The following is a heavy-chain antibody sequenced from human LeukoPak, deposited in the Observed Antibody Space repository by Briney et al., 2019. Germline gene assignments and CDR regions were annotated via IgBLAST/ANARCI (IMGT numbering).Heavy chain of an antibody. J-gene: IGHJ4*02. CDR1: GFTFDDYG. Sequence: PGGSLRLSCAASGFTFDDYGMSWVRQAPGKGLEWVSGINWNGGSTGYADSVKGRFTISRHNSENTLYLQMNSLRAEDTAVYYCARGDFWSGYYTGLYWGQGTLVTVSS. V-gene: IGHV3-20*04. D-gene: IGHD3-3*01. CDR2: INWNGGST. CDR3: ARGDFWSGYYTGLY.